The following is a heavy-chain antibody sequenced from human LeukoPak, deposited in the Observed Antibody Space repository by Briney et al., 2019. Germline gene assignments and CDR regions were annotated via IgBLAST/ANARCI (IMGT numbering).Heavy chain of an antibody. CDR1: GITVSSNY. CDR3: AREISGY. CDR2: IYSGGST. V-gene: IGHV3-66*01. D-gene: IGHD1-26*01. Sequence: QPGGSLILSCAASGITVSSNYMNWVRQAPGKGLEWVAIIYSGGSTYYADSVKGRFTISRENSKNTLYLQMNSLRAEDTAVYYCAREISGYWGQGTLVTVSS. J-gene: IGHJ4*02.